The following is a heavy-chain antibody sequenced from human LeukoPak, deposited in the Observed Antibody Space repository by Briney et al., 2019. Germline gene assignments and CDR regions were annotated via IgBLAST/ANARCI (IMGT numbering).Heavy chain of an antibody. J-gene: IGHJ4*02. CDR3: ASSSGWSPPFWI. Sequence: GGSLRLSRAASGFTVSSNYMSWVRQAPGKGLEWVSVIYRGGSTYYADSVKGRFTISRDNSKNTLSLQMNSLRVEDTALYYCASSSGWSPPFWIWGQGTLVTVSS. CDR1: GFTVSSNY. CDR2: IYRGGST. V-gene: IGHV3-66*01. D-gene: IGHD6-19*01.